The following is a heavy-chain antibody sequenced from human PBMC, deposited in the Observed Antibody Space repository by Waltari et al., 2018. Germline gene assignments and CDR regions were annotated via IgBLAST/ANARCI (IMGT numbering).Heavy chain of an antibody. CDR3: TIDHWSPPEVGY. CDR1: GFNFSNVW. V-gene: IGHV3-15*05. Sequence: EEHLVESGGGLVEPGGSLRLSCAASGFNFSNVWMSWVRQAPGKGLEWICRIRTEAEGGTTQYAAPVKDRFSISRRDSENMLFLQMAYLKTDDTAVYYFTIDHWSPPEVGYWGQGTPVTVSS. J-gene: IGHJ4*02. D-gene: IGHD3-3*01. CDR2: IRTEAEGGTT.